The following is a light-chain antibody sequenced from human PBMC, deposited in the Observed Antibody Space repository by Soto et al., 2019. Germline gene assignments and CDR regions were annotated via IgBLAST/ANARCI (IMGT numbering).Light chain of an antibody. CDR1: ESLGTF. CDR2: GAS. V-gene: IGKV3-15*01. J-gene: IGKJ2*01. Sequence: EIVLTQSPGTLSVSPGERVTLSCRASESLGTFLAWYQQKPGQAPRLLIYGASTKATGIPARFSGSGSATDFTLTISSLQSEDSAVYYCQSYNDWPFAFGQGTKLEI. CDR3: QSYNDWPFA.